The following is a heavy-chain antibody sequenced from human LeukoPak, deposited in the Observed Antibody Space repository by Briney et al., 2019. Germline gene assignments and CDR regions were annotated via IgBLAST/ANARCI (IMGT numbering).Heavy chain of an antibody. J-gene: IGHJ4*02. CDR3: ARGYNYGYDY. Sequence: GGSLRLSCAASGFTVSRNYMNWVRQAPGKGLEWVSLIYSGGGTYYADSVKGRFTISRDNSKNTLYLQMNSLRAEDTAVCYCARGYNYGYDYWGQGTLVTVSS. D-gene: IGHD5-18*01. V-gene: IGHV3-66*01. CDR1: GFTVSRNY. CDR2: IYSGGGT.